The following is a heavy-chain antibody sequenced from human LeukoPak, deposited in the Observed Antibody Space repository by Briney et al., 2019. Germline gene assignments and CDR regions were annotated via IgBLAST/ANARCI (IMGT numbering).Heavy chain of an antibody. CDR3: AKGGIAVAGPFQH. Sequence: GGSLRLSCAVSGFTYDEYGMSWVRQAPGKGLEWVSAISGSGGSTYYADSVKGRFTISRDNSKNTLYLQMNSLRAEDTAVYYCAKGGIAVAGPFQHWGQGTLVTVSS. CDR1: GFTYDEYG. D-gene: IGHD6-19*01. CDR2: ISGSGGST. J-gene: IGHJ1*01. V-gene: IGHV3-23*01.